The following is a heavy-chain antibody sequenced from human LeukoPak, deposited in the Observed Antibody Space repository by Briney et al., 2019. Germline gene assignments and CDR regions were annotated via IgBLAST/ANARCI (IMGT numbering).Heavy chain of an antibody. CDR2: IWYDGSNK. D-gene: IGHD5-18*01. V-gene: IGHV3-33*06. CDR3: AKEGSYPFDY. J-gene: IGHJ4*02. Sequence: GGSLRLSCAASGFTFSSYGMHWVRQAPGKGLEWVAVIWYDGSNKYYADSVKGRSTISRDNSKNTLYLQMNSLRAEDTAVYYCAKEGSYPFDYWGQGTLVTVSS. CDR1: GFTFSSYG.